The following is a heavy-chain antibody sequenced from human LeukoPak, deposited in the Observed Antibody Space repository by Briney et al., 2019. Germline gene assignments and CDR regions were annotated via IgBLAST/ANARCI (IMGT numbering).Heavy chain of an antibody. Sequence: PSETLSLTCAVSGGSFSGYYWSWIRQPPGKGLEWIGEINHRGSPNYNPSLKSRVTISLDTSKNQFSLKLSSVTAADTAVYYCARAPSFYDILTGYHNWFDPWGQGTLVTVSS. D-gene: IGHD3-9*01. CDR3: ARAPSFYDILTGYHNWFDP. V-gene: IGHV4-34*01. CDR1: GGSFSGYY. CDR2: INHRGSP. J-gene: IGHJ5*02.